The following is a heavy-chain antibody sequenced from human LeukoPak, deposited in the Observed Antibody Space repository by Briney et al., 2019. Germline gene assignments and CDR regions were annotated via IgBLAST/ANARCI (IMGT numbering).Heavy chain of an antibody. CDR3: ARRLLYYDILTGYYTLPYYFDY. J-gene: IGHJ4*02. D-gene: IGHD3-9*01. CDR2: IYNSGNT. V-gene: IGHV4-39*01. CDR1: GGSISSSNYY. Sequence: SETLSLTCSVSGGSISSSNYYWGWIRQPPGKGLEWIGSIYNSGNTYYNPSLKSRVTISVDTSKNQFSLKLSSVTAADTAVYYCARRLLYYDILTGYYTLPYYFDYWGQGTLVTVSS.